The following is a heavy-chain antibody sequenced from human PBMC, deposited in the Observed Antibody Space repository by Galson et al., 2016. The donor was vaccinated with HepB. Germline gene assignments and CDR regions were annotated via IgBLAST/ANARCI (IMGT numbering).Heavy chain of an antibody. D-gene: IGHD6-13*01. CDR2: IGTAGDT. Sequence: SLRLSCAASGFTFSNYDMHWVRQPAGKGLEWVSGIGTAGDTYYPGSVQGRFTISRENDKSSLYLQMNSLRVEDTAICYCVREGHTRTWYEDFDYWGQGTLVTVSS. V-gene: IGHV3-13*01. CDR3: VREGHTRTWYEDFDY. J-gene: IGHJ4*02. CDR1: GFTFSNYD.